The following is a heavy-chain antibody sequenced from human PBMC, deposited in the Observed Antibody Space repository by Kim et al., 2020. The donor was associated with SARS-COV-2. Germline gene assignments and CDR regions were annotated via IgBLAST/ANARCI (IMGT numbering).Heavy chain of an antibody. J-gene: IGHJ4*02. CDR2: GNT. Sequence: GNTNAAPKLQGRVTMTTDTSTSTAYMELRSLRSDDTAVYYCARVDDLGGYWGQGTLVTVSS. CDR3: ARVDDLGGY. D-gene: IGHD2-21*02. V-gene: IGHV1-18*01.